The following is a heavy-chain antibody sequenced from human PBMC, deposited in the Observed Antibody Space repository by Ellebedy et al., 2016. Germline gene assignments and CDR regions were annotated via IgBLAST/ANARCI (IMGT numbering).Heavy chain of an antibody. V-gene: IGHV3-30*18. CDR1: GFTFSSYS. Sequence: GESLKISXAASGFTFSSYSMNWVRQAPGKGLEWVAVISYDGSNKYYADSVKGRFTISRDNSKNTLYLQMNSLRAEDTAVYYCAKGTAYYYMDVWGKGTTVTVSS. CDR3: AKGTAYYYMDV. J-gene: IGHJ6*03. CDR2: ISYDGSNK. D-gene: IGHD4-17*01.